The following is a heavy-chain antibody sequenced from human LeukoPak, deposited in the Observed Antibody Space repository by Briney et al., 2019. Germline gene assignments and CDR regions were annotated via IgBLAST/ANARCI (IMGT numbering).Heavy chain of an antibody. CDR2: ISYSGTT. J-gene: IGHJ6*03. CDR1: GGSISTGGYY. V-gene: IGHV4-31*03. D-gene: IGHD3-22*01. Sequence: SETLSLTCTVSGGSISTGGYYWSWIRQHPGRGLEWIGYISYSGTTYYNPSLKSRVTLSVDTSNNQFSLRLSSVTAADTALYYCARHYDLYYYTDVWGKGTTVTVSS. CDR3: ARHYDLYYYTDV.